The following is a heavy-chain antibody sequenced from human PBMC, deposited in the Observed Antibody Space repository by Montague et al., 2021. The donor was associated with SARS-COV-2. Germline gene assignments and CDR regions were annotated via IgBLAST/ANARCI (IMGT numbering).Heavy chain of an antibody. D-gene: IGHD2-15*01. Sequence: SETLSLTCTVSGGSISSSSYYWGWIRQPPGKGLEWIGSIYYSGSTYYNPSLKSRVTISVDTSKNQFSLKLSSVTAADTAEYYCAGAAVIVPEGCSGGSCYSFPNWCDPWGQGTLVTVSS. CDR3: AGAAVIVPEGCSGGSCYSFPNWCDP. V-gene: IGHV4-39*01. CDR1: GGSISSSSYY. J-gene: IGHJ5*02. CDR2: IYYSGST.